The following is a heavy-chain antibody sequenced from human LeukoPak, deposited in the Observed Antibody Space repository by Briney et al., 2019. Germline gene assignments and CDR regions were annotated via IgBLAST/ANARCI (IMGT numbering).Heavy chain of an antibody. D-gene: IGHD3-10*01. CDR1: GFAFSTYG. CDR3: VKDQSGSGSW. V-gene: IGHV3-64D*06. J-gene: IGHJ4*02. Sequence: PGGSLRLSCSASGFAFSTYGMHWVPQAPGKGLQYVSSISSDGGSTYYADSVKGRFTISRDNSKNTLYLQVNTLRPEDTAVYYCVKDQSGSGSWWGQGTLVTVSS. CDR2: ISSDGGST.